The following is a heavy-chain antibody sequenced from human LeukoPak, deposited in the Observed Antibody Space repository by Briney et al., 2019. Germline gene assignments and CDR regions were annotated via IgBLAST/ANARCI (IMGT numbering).Heavy chain of an antibody. J-gene: IGHJ6*02. CDR1: GFTVSSNY. CDR2: ISGSGGST. D-gene: IGHD2-2*01. V-gene: IGHV3-23*01. Sequence: GGSLRLSCAASGFTVSSNYMSWVRQAPGKGLEWVSAISGSGGSTYYADSVKGRFTISRDNSKNTLYLQMNSLRAEDTAVYYCAKEGSLVVVPDYYYYYGMDVWGQGTTVTVSS. CDR3: AKEGSLVVVPDYYYYYGMDV.